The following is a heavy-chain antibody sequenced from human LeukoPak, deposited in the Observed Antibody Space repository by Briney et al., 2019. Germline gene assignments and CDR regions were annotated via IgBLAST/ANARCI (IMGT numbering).Heavy chain of an antibody. Sequence: SETLSLTCTVSGYSISSGYYWGWIRQPPGKGLEWIGEIYRSGGTNYNPSLKSRITISVDKSQNQFSLRVNSLTAADTAVYYCVANGYYCLDVWGKGTTVTVSS. J-gene: IGHJ6*03. CDR2: IYRSGGT. D-gene: IGHD2-8*01. CDR1: GYSISSGYY. V-gene: IGHV4-38-2*02. CDR3: VANGYYCLDV.